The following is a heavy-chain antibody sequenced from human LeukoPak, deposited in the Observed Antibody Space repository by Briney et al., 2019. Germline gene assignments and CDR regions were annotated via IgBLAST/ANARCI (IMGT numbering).Heavy chain of an antibody. Sequence: PSETLSLTCAVYGGSFSGYYWSWIRQPPGKGLEWIGEINHSGSSNYNPSLKSRVTISVDTSNNQFSLKLSSVTAADTAVYYCARLSITIFYPHYMDVWGKGTTVTVSS. J-gene: IGHJ6*03. V-gene: IGHV4-34*01. D-gene: IGHD3-9*01. CDR3: ARLSITIFYPHYMDV. CDR1: GGSFSGYY. CDR2: INHSGSS.